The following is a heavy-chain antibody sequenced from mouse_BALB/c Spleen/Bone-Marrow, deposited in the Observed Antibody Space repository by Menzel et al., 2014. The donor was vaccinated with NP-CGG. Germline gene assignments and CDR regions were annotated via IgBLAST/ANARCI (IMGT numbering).Heavy chain of an antibody. CDR3: ARSGKVRNAMDY. CDR2: ISGYYGDA. CDR1: GYTFTDHA. D-gene: IGHD2-14*01. J-gene: IGHJ4*01. V-gene: IGHV1S137*01. Sequence: QVQLQQSGAKLARPGVSVKISCKGSGYTFTDHAIHWVKRSHAKGLEWIGVISGYYGDAIYNQKFKGKATMTVDKSSSTAYMELARLTSEDSAIYYCARSGKVRNAMDYWGQGTSVTVYS.